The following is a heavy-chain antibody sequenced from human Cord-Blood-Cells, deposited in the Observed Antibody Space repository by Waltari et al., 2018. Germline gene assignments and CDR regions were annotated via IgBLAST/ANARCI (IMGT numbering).Heavy chain of an antibody. CDR3: ARLSYCSGGSCYDDY. CDR1: GGTFSSYA. J-gene: IGHJ4*02. Sequence: QVQLVQSGAEVKKPGSSVKVSCKASGGTFSSYAISWVRQAPGQGLEWMGWINPNSGGTNYAQKFQGRVTMTRDTSISTAYMELSRLRSDDTAVYYCARLSYCSGGSCYDDYWGQGTLVTVSS. CDR2: INPNSGGT. D-gene: IGHD2-15*01. V-gene: IGHV1-2*02.